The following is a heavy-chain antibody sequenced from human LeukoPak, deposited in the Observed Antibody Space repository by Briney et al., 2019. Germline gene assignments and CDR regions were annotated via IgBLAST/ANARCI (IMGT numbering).Heavy chain of an antibody. V-gene: IGHV3-23*01. CDR3: ATYIRTPMVYNWLDP. Sequence: GGSLRLSCAASGFTFSSYAMSWVRQAPGKGLEWVSAISGSGGSTYYADSVKGRFTISRDNSKNTLYLQMNSLRAEDTAVYYCATYIRTPMVYNWLDPWGQGTLVTVSS. CDR1: GFTFSSYA. CDR2: ISGSGGST. J-gene: IGHJ5*02. D-gene: IGHD5-18*01.